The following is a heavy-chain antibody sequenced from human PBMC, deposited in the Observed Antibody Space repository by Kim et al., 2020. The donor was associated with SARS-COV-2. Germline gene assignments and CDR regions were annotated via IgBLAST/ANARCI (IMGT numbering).Heavy chain of an antibody. CDR3: VTASHIVAPDRNY. Sequence: GGSLRLSCAASGLAFDTYAMSWVRQAPGKGLEWVSAILYNSPETYYADSVRGRFTISRDNSKNTMYLQMDSLRVEHAAVYYCVTASHIVAPDRNYCGQGT. CDR2: ILYNSPET. V-gene: IGHV3-23*01. D-gene: IGHD2-2*01. CDR1: GLAFDTYA. J-gene: IGHJ4*02.